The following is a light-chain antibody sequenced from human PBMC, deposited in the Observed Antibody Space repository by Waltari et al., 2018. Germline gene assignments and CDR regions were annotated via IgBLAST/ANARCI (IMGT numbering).Light chain of an antibody. J-gene: IGLJ2*01. CDR3: QVWDSKSDHVV. CDR1: NIGNKI. CDR2: DDR. V-gene: IGLV3-21*02. Sequence: SYVVTQAPSLSVAPGPTARITCGHDNIGNKIDHWYQQKPGQAPVLVVSDDRDRPSGMPERFSAAKSGNTAPLTISGVVAGDEADYYCQVWDSKSDHVVFGGGTKLTVL.